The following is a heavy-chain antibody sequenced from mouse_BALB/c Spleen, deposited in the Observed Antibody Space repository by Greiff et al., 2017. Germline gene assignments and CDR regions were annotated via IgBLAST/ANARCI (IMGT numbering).Heavy chain of an antibody. J-gene: IGHJ3*01. D-gene: IGHD1-1*01. CDR3: ARDKGYYGSKAWFAY. CDR2: ISDGGSYT. CDR1: GFTFSDYY. Sequence: EVKLMESGGGLVKPGGSLKLSCAASGFTFSDYYMYWVRQTPEKRLEWVATISDGGSYTYYPDSVKGRFTISSDNAKNNLYLQMSSLKSEDTAMYSCARDKGYYGSKAWFAYWGQGTLVTVSA. V-gene: IGHV5-4*02.